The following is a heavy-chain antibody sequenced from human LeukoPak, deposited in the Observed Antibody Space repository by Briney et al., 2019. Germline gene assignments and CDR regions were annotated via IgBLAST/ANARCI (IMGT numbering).Heavy chain of an antibody. CDR1: AASIRTYY. CDR2: LSSSGST. V-gene: IGHV4-4*07. CDR3: ARGPYSYDSSGAFDI. D-gene: IGHD3-22*01. Sequence: SVTLSLTCTVYAASIRTYYWSWIRQPAGKGLVWIVRLSSSGSTNYNPSLKSRVTISVDTSKNQFSLKLSSVTAADTAVYLCARGPYSYDSSGAFDIWGQGTMVTVSS. J-gene: IGHJ3*02.